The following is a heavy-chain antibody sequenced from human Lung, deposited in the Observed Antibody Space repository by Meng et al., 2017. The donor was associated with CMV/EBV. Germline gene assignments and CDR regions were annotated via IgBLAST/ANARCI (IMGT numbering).Heavy chain of an antibody. CDR1: GYSFTSYW. CDR3: ARRPRRFLEWFDGMDV. Sequence: GESLKISRKGSGYSFTSYWIGWVRQMPGKGLEWMGIIYPGYSDTRYSPSFQGQVSISADKSISTAYLQWSSLKASDTAMYYCARRPRRFLEWFDGMDVWGQGTTVTVSS. V-gene: IGHV5-51*01. D-gene: IGHD3-3*01. J-gene: IGHJ6*02. CDR2: IYPGYSDT.